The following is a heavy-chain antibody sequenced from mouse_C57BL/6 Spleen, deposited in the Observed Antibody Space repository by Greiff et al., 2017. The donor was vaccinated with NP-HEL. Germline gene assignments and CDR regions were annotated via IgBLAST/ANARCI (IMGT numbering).Heavy chain of an antibody. CDR1: GYTFTSYW. Sequence: QVQLQQPGTELVKPGASVKLSCKASGYTFTSYWMHWVKQRPGQGLEWIGNINPSNGGTNYNEKFKSKATLTVDKSSSTAYMQLSSLTPEDSAVYDCARGGPIGGWFAYWGQGTLVTVSA. V-gene: IGHV1-53*01. CDR3: ARGGPIGGWFAY. CDR2: INPSNGGT. D-gene: IGHD2-14*01. J-gene: IGHJ3*01.